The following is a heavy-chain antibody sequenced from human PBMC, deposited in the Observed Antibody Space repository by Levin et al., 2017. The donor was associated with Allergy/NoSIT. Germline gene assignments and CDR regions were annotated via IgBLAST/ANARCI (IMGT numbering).Heavy chain of an antibody. CDR3: ARDKGSYYAGAFDI. CDR2: ISSSSSYI. Sequence: PSETLSLTCAASGFTFSSYSMNWVRQAPGKGLEWVSSISSSSSYIYYADSVKGRFTISRDNAKNSLYLQMNSLRAEDTAVYYCARDKGSYYAGAFDIWGQGTMVTVSS. J-gene: IGHJ3*02. V-gene: IGHV3-21*01. CDR1: GFTFSSYS. D-gene: IGHD1-26*01.